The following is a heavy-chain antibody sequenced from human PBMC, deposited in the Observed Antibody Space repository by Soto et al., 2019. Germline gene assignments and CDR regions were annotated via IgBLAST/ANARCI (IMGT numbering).Heavy chain of an antibody. J-gene: IGHJ4*02. CDR1: GGPLSRGAYY. V-gene: IGHV4-31*03. Sequence: QVQLQESGPGLVKPSQTLSLTCTVSGGPLSRGAYYWSWIRQLPGKGLEWIGYIFYSGSTYYNPSLESRLTISVDTSKNQFSLRLTSVTAADTAAYYCARGNSGNYYFDYWGQGTLVTVSS. D-gene: IGHD3-10*01. CDR2: IFYSGST. CDR3: ARGNSGNYYFDY.